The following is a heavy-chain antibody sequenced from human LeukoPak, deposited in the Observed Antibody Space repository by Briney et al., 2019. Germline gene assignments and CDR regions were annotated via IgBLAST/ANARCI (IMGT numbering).Heavy chain of an antibody. CDR1: GGTFSSYA. CDR3: ARPRTYYYDSSNAFDI. CDR2: IIPIFGIA. V-gene: IGHV1-69*10. Sequence: ASVKVSCKASGGTFSSYAISWVRQAPGQGLEWMGGIIPIFGIANYAQKFQGRVTITADKSTSTAYMELSSLRSEDTAVYYCARPRTYYYDSSNAFDIWGQGTMVTVSS. J-gene: IGHJ3*02. D-gene: IGHD3-22*01.